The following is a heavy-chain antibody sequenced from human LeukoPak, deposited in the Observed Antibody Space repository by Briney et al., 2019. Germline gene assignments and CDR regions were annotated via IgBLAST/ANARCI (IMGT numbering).Heavy chain of an antibody. CDR2: VSPPGGGT. CDR3: AKDGILTGLDY. D-gene: IGHD3-9*01. Sequence: GGSLRLSCAASGFTFSNHGMNWVRQAPGKGLEWLSGVSPPGGGTYYADSVKGRFTISRDDSKNTLSLQMNSLRAEDTAVYYCAKDGILTGLDYWGQGTLVTVSS. J-gene: IGHJ4*02. CDR1: GFTFSNHG. V-gene: IGHV3-23*01.